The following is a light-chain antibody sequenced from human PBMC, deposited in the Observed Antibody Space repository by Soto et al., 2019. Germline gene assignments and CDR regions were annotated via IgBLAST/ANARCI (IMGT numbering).Light chain of an antibody. V-gene: IGLV2-14*01. Sequence: QSALTQPASVSGSPGQSITISCTGTSSDVGGYNYVSWYQQHPGKAPKLMIYEVSNRPSGVSNRFSGSKCGNTASLTISGLQAEDEADYYCSSYTSSSTLPFGTGTRLTVL. CDR3: SSYTSSSTLP. J-gene: IGLJ1*01. CDR1: SSDVGGYNY. CDR2: EVS.